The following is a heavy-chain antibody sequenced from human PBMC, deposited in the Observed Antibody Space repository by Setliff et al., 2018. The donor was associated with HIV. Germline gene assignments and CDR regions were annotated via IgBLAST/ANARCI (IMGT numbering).Heavy chain of an antibody. J-gene: IGHJ6*02. CDR1: GDSFSTSSYF. D-gene: IGHD1-26*01. V-gene: IGHV4-61*01. Sequence: SETLSLTCSVSGDSFSTSSYFWSWIRQAPGKGLEWLGYIYISGTTNYNPSLKGRVTMFLDTSKNQFSLKLTSVTAADTAVYYCARRSIVGSTRGYYYYALDVWGQGTTVTVSS. CDR3: ARRSIVGSTRGYYYYALDV. CDR2: IYISGTT.